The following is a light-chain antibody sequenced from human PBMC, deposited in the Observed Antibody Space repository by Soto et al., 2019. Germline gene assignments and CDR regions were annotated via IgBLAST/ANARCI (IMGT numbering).Light chain of an antibody. CDR2: GAS. CDR3: QQYATAPWT. V-gene: IGKV3-20*01. J-gene: IGKJ1*01. Sequence: EIVLTQSPDTLSLSPGERATLSCRSSQSVSSNYLAWYQQKPGQAPRLLIYGASNRATGIPDRFSGSGSGTGFTLTINRLEAEDFAVYHCQQYATAPWTFGQGTKVEIK. CDR1: QSVSSNY.